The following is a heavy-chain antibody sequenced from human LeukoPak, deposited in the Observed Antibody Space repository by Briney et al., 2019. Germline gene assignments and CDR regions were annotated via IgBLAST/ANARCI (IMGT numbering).Heavy chain of an antibody. V-gene: IGHV4-59*12. CDR3: ASTLTYWFGGGLAD. J-gene: IGHJ4*02. CDR2: IHYTGST. D-gene: IGHD3-10*01. CDR1: GGSINSYY. Sequence: TSETLSLTCTVSGGSINSYYWSWIRQPPGKGLECIGYIHYTGSTNYNPSLKSRVTISVDTSKNQFSLKLSSVTAADTAVYYCASTLTYWFGGGLADWGQGTLVTVSS.